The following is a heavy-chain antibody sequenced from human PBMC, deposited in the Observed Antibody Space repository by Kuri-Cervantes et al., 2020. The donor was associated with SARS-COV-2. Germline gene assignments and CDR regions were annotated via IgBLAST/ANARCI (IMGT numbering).Heavy chain of an antibody. CDR2: IRYDASNK. J-gene: IGHJ6*03. CDR1: GFTFSSYG. Sequence: GESLKISCAASGFTFSSYGMHWVRQAPGKGLEWVAFIRYDASNKYYADSVKGRFTISRDNSKNTLYLQMNSLRAEDTAVYYCAKDGGYYYYYMDVWGKGTTVTVSS. CDR3: AKDGGYYYYYMDV. D-gene: IGHD3-10*01. V-gene: IGHV3-30*02.